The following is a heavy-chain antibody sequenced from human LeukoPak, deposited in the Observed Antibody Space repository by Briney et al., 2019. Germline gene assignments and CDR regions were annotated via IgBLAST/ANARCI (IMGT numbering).Heavy chain of an antibody. CDR2: IHTSGST. Sequence: SETLSLTCTVSDGSISGYYWSWIRQPAGKGLEWIGRIHTSGSTNYNPSLKSRVTMSVDTSKNQFSLKLSSVTAVDTAVYYCARDRYYYGSGSYPYMDVWGKGTTVTISS. D-gene: IGHD3-10*01. J-gene: IGHJ6*03. V-gene: IGHV4-4*07. CDR1: DGSISGYY. CDR3: ARDRYYYGSGSYPYMDV.